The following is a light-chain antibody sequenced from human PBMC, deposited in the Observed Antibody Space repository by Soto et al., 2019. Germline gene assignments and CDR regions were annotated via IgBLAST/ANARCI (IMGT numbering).Light chain of an antibody. Sequence: EIVLTQSPGTLSLSPGERATLSCRASQSVGTYVAWYQQKPGQAPRLLVFDASKSATGIPARFSGSGSGTDFTLTISSLETEDLAVYYCQHRSNWPSWTLGAGTKVDIK. J-gene: IGKJ1*01. CDR3: QHRSNWPSWT. V-gene: IGKV3-11*01. CDR2: DAS. CDR1: QSVGTY.